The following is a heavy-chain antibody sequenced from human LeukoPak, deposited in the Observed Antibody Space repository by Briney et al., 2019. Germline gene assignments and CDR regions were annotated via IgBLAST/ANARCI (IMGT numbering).Heavy chain of an antibody. Sequence: SETLSLTCTVSASSISSYYWSWIRQSPGKGLEWIGYIYNSGGTKYNPSLKSRLTISVDTSKNQFSLNLSSVTAADTAVYYCARASVLLSADYWGQGTLVTVSS. CDR2: IYNSGGT. D-gene: IGHD3-16*01. CDR3: ARASVLLSADY. CDR1: ASSISSYY. V-gene: IGHV4-59*01. J-gene: IGHJ4*02.